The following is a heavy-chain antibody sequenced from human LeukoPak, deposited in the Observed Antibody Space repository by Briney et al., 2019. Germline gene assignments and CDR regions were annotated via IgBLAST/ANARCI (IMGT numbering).Heavy chain of an antibody. V-gene: IGHV3-48*01. CDR2: ISSSSSTI. CDR3: ANVRPLNDY. CDR1: GFTFSSYS. D-gene: IGHD2-8*01. J-gene: IGHJ4*02. Sequence: GGSLRLSCAASGFTFSSYSMNWVRQAPGKGLEWVSYISSSSSTIYYAESVKGRFTISRDNSKNTLYLQMNSLRAEDTAVYYCANVRPLNDYWGQGTLVTVSS.